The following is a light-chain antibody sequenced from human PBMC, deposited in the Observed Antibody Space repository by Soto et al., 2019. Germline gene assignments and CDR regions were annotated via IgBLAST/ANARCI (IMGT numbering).Light chain of an antibody. Sequence: DIQVTQSPSSLSAFLGDRVTITCRASQGIGNYLAWYQQKPGTVPKLLIYVASTLQSGVPSRFSGSRSGTDFTLTISSLQPEDVATYYCQKYNSAPLTFGAGXKVEI. CDR1: QGIGNY. J-gene: IGKJ4*01. V-gene: IGKV1-27*01. CDR3: QKYNSAPLT. CDR2: VAS.